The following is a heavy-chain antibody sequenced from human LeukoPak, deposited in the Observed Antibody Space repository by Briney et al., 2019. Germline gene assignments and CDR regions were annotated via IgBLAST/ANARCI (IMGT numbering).Heavy chain of an antibody. CDR2: INSDGSRT. J-gene: IGHJ4*02. Sequence: GGSLRLSCAASGFTFSTYWMHWVRQAPGKGLVWVSRINSDGSRTNYADSVKGRFTISRDNAKNTPDLQMNSLRAEDTAVYFCARSPWEVLPDYWGQGTLVTVSS. D-gene: IGHD1-26*01. CDR1: GFTFSTYW. V-gene: IGHV3-74*01. CDR3: ARSPWEVLPDY.